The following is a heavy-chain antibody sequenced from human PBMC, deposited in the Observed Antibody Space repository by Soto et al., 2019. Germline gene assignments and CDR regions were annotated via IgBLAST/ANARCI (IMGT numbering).Heavy chain of an antibody. CDR3: TKRRNVLRFLEWSSGMEV. D-gene: IGHD3-3*01. CDR1: GFTFSSYG. Sequence: PGGSLRLSCAASGFTFSSYGMYWVRQAPGKGLEWVAFISHDGSNKYYADSMKGRITMSRDNSKSTLYLQMSSLRAEDTAVYYCTKRRNVLRFLEWSSGMEVWGQGTTVTVSS. J-gene: IGHJ6*02. CDR2: ISHDGSNK. V-gene: IGHV3-30*18.